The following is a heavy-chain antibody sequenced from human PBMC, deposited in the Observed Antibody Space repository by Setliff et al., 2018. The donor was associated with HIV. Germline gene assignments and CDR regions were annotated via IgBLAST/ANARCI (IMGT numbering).Heavy chain of an antibody. V-gene: IGHV4-39*01. J-gene: IGHJ4*02. CDR1: GDSIGTGTHY. CDR3: SRLYGSGHYFAFDF. Sequence: LSETLSLTCNVSGDSIGTGTHYWAWIRQPPGKGLEWIGSLYGHSSTYYTKSPRGRVTISADTSKNQFSLRLSSVTALDTAVYYCSRLYGSGHYFAFDFWGQGALVTVSS. D-gene: IGHD3-10*01. CDR2: LYGHSST.